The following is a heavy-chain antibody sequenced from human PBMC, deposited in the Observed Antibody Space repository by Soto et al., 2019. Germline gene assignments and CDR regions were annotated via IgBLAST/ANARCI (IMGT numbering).Heavy chain of an antibody. J-gene: IGHJ3*01. CDR2: IFGSGAPT. V-gene: IGHV3-23*01. Sequence: EVQLLESGGGLVQPGGSLRLSCAASGFTFSHYAMSWVRQAPGKGLQWVSTIFGSGAPTHYADSVKGRFGNSRDNSNNMLFLEMNSLKDEDTAVYYCTREASSWGFAFDLWGQGTRVAVSS. CDR1: GFTFSHYA. D-gene: IGHD3-16*01. CDR3: TREASSWGFAFDL.